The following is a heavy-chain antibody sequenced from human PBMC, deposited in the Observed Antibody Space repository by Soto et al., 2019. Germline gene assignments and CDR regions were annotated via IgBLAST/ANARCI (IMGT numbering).Heavy chain of an antibody. D-gene: IGHD3-16*01. J-gene: IGHJ1*01. Sequence: QVQLVESGGGVVQPGTSLRLSCVGSGFTFRSYVIHWVRQAPGKGLEWVALTSYDGSNKDYGDSVKGRFTISRDNSRNTVDLQMVSLRREDTALYYCARWGTTGGLDVWGQGTLVSVSS. CDR1: GFTFRSYV. V-gene: IGHV3-30*19. CDR3: ARWGTTGGLDV. CDR2: TSYDGSNK.